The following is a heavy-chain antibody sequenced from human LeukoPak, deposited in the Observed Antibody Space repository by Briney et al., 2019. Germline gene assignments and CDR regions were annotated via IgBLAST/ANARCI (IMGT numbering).Heavy chain of an antibody. Sequence: PGGSLRLSCAASGFTLTSYGMHWVRQAPGKGLEWVAFIRYDGSSKHYADSVKGRFTISRDNSKNTLYLQMNSLRAEDTAVYYCAKETDSSSWLFVYWGQGTLVTVSS. CDR2: IRYDGSSK. J-gene: IGHJ4*02. V-gene: IGHV3-30*02. CDR1: GFTLTSYG. CDR3: AKETDSSSWLFVY. D-gene: IGHD6-6*01.